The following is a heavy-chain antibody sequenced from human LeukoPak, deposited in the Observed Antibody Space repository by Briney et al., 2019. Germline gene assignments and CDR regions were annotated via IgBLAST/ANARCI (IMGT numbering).Heavy chain of an antibody. Sequence: ASVKVSCKASGYTFTSYAIHWVRQAPGQRLEWMGWISAGNGNTKYSQNFQGRVTFISNTSASTAFMELSSLRSEDAAVYYCARDSGSGSNDYWGQGTLVTVSS. CDR1: GYTFTSYA. D-gene: IGHD1-26*01. J-gene: IGHJ4*02. V-gene: IGHV1-3*01. CDR3: ARDSGSGSNDY. CDR2: ISAGNGNT.